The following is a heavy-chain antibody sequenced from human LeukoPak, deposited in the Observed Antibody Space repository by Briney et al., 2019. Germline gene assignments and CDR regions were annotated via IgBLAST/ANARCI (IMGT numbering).Heavy chain of an antibody. CDR2: IRYDGSNK. D-gene: IGHD2-2*01. V-gene: IGHV3-30*02. J-gene: IGHJ4*02. Sequence: GGSLRLSCSASGFTFSSYGMHWVRQAPGKGLEWVAFIRYDGSNKYYADSVKGRFTISRDNSKNTLYLQMNSLRAEDTAVYYCAKDEEDIVVVPAAQVGYWGQGTLVTVSS. CDR3: AKDEEDIVVVPAAQVGY. CDR1: GFTFSSYG.